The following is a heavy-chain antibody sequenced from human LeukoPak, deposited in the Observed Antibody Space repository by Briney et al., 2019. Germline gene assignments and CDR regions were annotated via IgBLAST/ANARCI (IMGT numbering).Heavy chain of an antibody. Sequence: SETLSLTCAVYGGSFSGYYWSWIRQPPGKGLEWIGEINHSGSTNYNPSLKSRVTISVDTSKNQFSLKLSSVTAADTAVYYCAKSTGTTHYYGMDVWGQGTTVTVSS. V-gene: IGHV4-34*01. CDR1: GGSFSGYY. D-gene: IGHD1-7*01. J-gene: IGHJ6*02. CDR2: INHSGST. CDR3: AKSTGTTHYYGMDV.